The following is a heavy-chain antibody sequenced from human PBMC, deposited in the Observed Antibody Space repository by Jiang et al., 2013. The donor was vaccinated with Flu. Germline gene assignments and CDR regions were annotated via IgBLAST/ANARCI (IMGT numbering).Heavy chain of an antibody. D-gene: IGHD4-17*01. CDR2: IKPSGGGT. CDR1: GYTFISYY. V-gene: IGHV1-46*01. CDR3: AIPTVTTSGDEYFQH. Sequence: CEASGYTFISYYIHWVRQAPGQGLEWMGKIKPSGGGTNYAQKLQGRVTMTTDTSTSTAYMELRSLRSDDTAVYYCAIPTVTTSGDEYFQHWGQGTLVTVSS. J-gene: IGHJ1*01.